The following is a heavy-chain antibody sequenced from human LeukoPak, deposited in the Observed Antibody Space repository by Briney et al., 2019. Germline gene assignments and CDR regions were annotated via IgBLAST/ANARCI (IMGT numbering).Heavy chain of an antibody. CDR2: IYYSGST. J-gene: IGHJ6*03. CDR1: GGSISSYY. V-gene: IGHV4-59*01. CDR3: ARVNGPRNYYYMDV. Sequence: PSETLSLTCTVSGGSISSYYWSWIRQPPGKGLEWIGYIYYSGSTNYNPSLKSRVTISVDTSKNQFSLKLSSVTAADTAVHYCARVNGPRNYYYMDVWGKGTTVTISS.